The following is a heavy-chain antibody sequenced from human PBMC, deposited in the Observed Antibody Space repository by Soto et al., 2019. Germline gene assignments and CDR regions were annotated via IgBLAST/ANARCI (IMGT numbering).Heavy chain of an antibody. CDR3: AGEDLRGYWCFDL. J-gene: IGHJ2*01. V-gene: IGHV3-20*04. Sequence: EVQLVESGGGVVRPGGSLRLSCAASGFTFDDYGMHWVRQAPGKGLEWVSGINWNGDSIGYADSVKGRFTISRDNAKNTRYLQMNRLRVEDTALYYCAGEDLRGYWCFDLWGRGTLVTVSS. CDR1: GFTFDDYG. D-gene: IGHD3-10*01. CDR2: INWNGDSI.